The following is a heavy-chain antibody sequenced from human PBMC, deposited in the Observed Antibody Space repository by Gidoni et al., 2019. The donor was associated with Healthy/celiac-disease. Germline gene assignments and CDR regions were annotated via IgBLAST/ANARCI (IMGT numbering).Heavy chain of an antibody. D-gene: IGHD3-22*01. Sequence: QVQLQQWGAGLLKPSETLSLTCAVYGGSFGGYYWSWIRQPPGKGLEWIGEINHSGSTNYNPSLKSRVTISVDTSKNQFSLKLSSVTAADTAVYYCARGGPTIDYYDSSGPDYWGQGTLVTVSS. CDR2: INHSGST. V-gene: IGHV4-34*01. J-gene: IGHJ4*02. CDR1: GGSFGGYY. CDR3: ARGGPTIDYYDSSGPDY.